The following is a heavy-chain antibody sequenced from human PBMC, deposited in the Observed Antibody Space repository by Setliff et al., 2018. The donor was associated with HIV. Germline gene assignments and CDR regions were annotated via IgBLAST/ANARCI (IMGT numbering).Heavy chain of an antibody. CDR3: ARTLRDIAVAYYFDY. CDR2: INHSGST. Sequence: LSLTCAVSGGSFSGYYWSWIRQPPGKGLEWIGEINHSGSTNYNSSLKSRVTISVDTSKNQFSLKLSSVTAADTAVYYCARTLRDIAVAYYFDYWGQGTLVTVSS. V-gene: IGHV4-34*01. CDR1: GGSFSGYY. J-gene: IGHJ4*02. D-gene: IGHD6-19*01.